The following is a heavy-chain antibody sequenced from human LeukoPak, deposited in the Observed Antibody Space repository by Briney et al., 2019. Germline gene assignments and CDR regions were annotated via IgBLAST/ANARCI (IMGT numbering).Heavy chain of an antibody. Sequence: PGGSLRLSCAASGFTFSNYAMSWVRQAPGKGLEWVSSISSSGGSTYYADSVKGRFTISRDNSKNTLYLQMNSLRAEDTAVYYCAKDSAYSGGPFAGGFDHWGQGTLVTVSA. CDR1: GFTFSNYA. CDR2: ISSSGGST. J-gene: IGHJ4*02. V-gene: IGHV3-23*01. D-gene: IGHD5-18*01. CDR3: AKDSAYSGGPFAGGFDH.